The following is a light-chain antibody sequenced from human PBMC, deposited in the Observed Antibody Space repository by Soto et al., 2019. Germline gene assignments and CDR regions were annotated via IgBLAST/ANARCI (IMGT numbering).Light chain of an antibody. J-gene: IGLJ2*01. V-gene: IGLV1-44*01. CDR3: AACDDSMNGRV. Sequence: QSVLTQPPSASVPPGQRVPISCSGSSSNTVSNTVNWDQQLPGTAPKLLIYSNNQRPSGVPDRFSGSKSGTSASLAISGLQSEDEADYDCAACDDSMNGRVFGGGTKLTVL. CDR1: SSNTVSNT. CDR2: SNN.